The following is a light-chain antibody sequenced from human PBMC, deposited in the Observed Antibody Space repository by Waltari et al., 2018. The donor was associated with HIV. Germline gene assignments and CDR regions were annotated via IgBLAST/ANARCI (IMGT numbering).Light chain of an antibody. Sequence: QSALTQPASVSVSPGQSITISCTGTSSDLGGYNYFSWYQQHPGKAPKLSIYEVNNRPSGVSNRFSGSKSGNTAALTISGLQAEDEADYYCSSYTSSSTPVVFGGGTKLTVL. J-gene: IGLJ2*01. V-gene: IGLV2-14*01. CDR3: SSYTSSSTPVV. CDR1: SSDLGGYNY. CDR2: EVN.